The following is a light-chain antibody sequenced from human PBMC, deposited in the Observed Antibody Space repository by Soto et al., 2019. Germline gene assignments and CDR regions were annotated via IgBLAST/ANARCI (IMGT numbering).Light chain of an antibody. CDR3: QSYDSSLSVWV. J-gene: IGLJ3*02. CDR2: GNS. CDR1: SSNIVAGYD. Sequence: QSVLTQPPSVSGAPGQRVTISCTGSSSNIVAGYDVHWYQQLPGTAPKLLIYGNSNRPSGVPDRFSGSKSGTSASLAITGLQAEDEAVYYCQSYDSSLSVWVFGGGTKLTVL. V-gene: IGLV1-40*01.